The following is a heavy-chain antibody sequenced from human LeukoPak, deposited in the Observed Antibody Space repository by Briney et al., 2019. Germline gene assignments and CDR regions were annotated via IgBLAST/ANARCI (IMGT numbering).Heavy chain of an antibody. CDR3: TTRSGDFWSGFVN. J-gene: IGHJ4*02. D-gene: IGHD3-3*01. V-gene: IGHV1-24*01. CDR1: GNSLSELS. CDR2: FDPEEAKM. Sequence: ASVKVSCKVSGNSLSELSIQWVRQAPGKGLECMGGFDPEEAKMVYAQNFQGRVTMTEDTSTQTAYMELSGLTSDDTAVYYCTTRSGDFWSGFVNWGQGTLVPVSS.